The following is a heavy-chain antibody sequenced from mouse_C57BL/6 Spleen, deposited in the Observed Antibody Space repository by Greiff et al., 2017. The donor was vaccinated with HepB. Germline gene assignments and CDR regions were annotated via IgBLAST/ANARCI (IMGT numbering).Heavy chain of an antibody. V-gene: IGHV1-4*01. D-gene: IGHD2-5*01. CDR2: INPSSGYT. J-gene: IGHJ1*03. CDR3: ARRYSNYDWYFDV. Sequence: VQGVESGAELARPGASVKMSCKASGYTFTSYTMHWVKQRPGQGLEWIGYINPSSGYTKYNQKFKDKATLTADKSSSTAYMQLSSLTSEDSAVYYCARRYSNYDWYFDVWGTGTTVTVSS. CDR1: GYTFTSYT.